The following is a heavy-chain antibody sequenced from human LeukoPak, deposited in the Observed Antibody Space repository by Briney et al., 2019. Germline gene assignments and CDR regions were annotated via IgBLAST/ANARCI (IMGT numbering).Heavy chain of an antibody. CDR2: ISSSSNYI. CDR3: AELGITMIGGV. D-gene: IGHD3-10*02. J-gene: IGHJ6*04. CDR1: GFTFSSYS. V-gene: IGHV3-21*01. Sequence: PGGSPRLSCAASGFTFSSYSMNWVRQAPGKGLEWVSSISSSSNYIYYADSAKGRFTISRDNAKNSMYLQMNSLRAEDTAVYYCAELGITMIGGVWGKGTTVTISS.